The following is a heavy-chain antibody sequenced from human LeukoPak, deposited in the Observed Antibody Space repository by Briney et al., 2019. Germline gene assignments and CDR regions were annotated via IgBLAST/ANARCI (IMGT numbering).Heavy chain of an antibody. CDR2: IYDSGST. Sequence: PSETLSLTCTASGGSIRSSYYYWGWIRQPPGKGLEWIGSIYDSGSTYYNPSLKSRVTISVDTSKNQFSLKLSSVTAADTAVYYCARGRSGSWGLTVHRNQNWFDPWGQGTLVTVSS. D-gene: IGHD6-13*01. CDR3: ARGRSGSWGLTVHRNQNWFDP. CDR1: GGSIRSSYYY. V-gene: IGHV4-39*07. J-gene: IGHJ5*02.